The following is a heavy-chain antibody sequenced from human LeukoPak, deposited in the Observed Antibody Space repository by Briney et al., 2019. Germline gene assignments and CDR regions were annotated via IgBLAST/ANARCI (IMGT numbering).Heavy chain of an antibody. CDR2: IYPSGST. CDR3: ARGLYSGYDSGAFDI. D-gene: IGHD5-12*01. Sequence: PSETLSLTCTVSGGSISNYYWSWIRQPAGKGLEWIGRIYPSGSTNYNPSLKSRVTMSVDTSKNQFSLKLGSVTAADTAVYYCARGLYSGYDSGAFDIWGQGTLVTISS. CDR1: GGSISNYY. J-gene: IGHJ3*02. V-gene: IGHV4-4*07.